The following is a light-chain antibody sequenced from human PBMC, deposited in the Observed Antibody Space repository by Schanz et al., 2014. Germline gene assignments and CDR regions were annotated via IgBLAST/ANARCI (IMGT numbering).Light chain of an antibody. CDR1: SSDVGGYNY. CDR3: SSYSTSSTLL. CDR2: DVS. J-gene: IGLJ2*01. Sequence: QSALTQPRSVSGSPGQSVTISCTGTSSDVGGYNYVSWYQQHPGKAPKLMIYDVSNRPSGVSNRFSGSKSGNTASLTISGLQAEDEAYYYCSSYSTSSTLLFGGGTKLTVL. V-gene: IGLV2-14*01.